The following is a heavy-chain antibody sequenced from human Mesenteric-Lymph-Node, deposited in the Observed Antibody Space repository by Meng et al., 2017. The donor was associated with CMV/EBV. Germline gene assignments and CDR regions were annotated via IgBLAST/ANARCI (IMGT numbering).Heavy chain of an antibody. CDR3: ARIGAVASDY. J-gene: IGHJ4*02. CDR1: GFTFSSYS. V-gene: IGHV3-21*01. Sequence: GGSLRLSCADSGFTFSSYSMNWVRQAPGKGLEWVSSISTSSSYIYYADSVKGRFTISRDNAKNSLYLQMNSLRAEDTAVYYCARIGAVASDYWGQGTLVTVSS. D-gene: IGHD3-10*01. CDR2: ISTSSSYI.